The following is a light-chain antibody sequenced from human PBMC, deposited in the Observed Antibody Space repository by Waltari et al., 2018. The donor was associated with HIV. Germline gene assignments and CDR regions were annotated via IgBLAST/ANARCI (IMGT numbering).Light chain of an antibody. V-gene: IGLV1-44*01. CDR3: AAWDESLNAWV. J-gene: IGLJ3*02. CDR2: SNN. Sequence: QSVLPQPPSASGTPGQRVTISCSGSRSNIGSNDVNWYQQVPGTAPKFLMYSNNKRPSGVPDRFSGSKSGTSASLAISGLQSDDEADYYWAAWDESLNAWVFGGGTRLTVL. CDR1: RSNIGSND.